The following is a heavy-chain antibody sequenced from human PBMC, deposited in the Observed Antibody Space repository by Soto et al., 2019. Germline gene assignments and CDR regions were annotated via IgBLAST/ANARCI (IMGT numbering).Heavy chain of an antibody. D-gene: IGHD3-3*01. V-gene: IGHV4-61*01. CDR3: ARGGITIFGPLSYYYGMDV. Sequence: SETLSLTCTVSGGSVSSGSYYWSWIRQPPGKGLEWIGYIYYSGSANYNPSLKSRVTISVDTSKNQFSLKLSSVTAADTAAYYCARGGITIFGPLSYYYGMDVWGQGTRSPS. CDR2: IYYSGSA. CDR1: GGSVSSGSYY. J-gene: IGHJ6*02.